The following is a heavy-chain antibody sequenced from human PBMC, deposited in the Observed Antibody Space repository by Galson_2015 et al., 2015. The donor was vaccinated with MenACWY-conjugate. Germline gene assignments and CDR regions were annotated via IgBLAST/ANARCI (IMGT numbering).Heavy chain of an antibody. CDR1: GYTFTSFG. CDR2: ISAYKGNT. V-gene: IGHV1-18*01. J-gene: IGHJ4*02. CDR3: SRDIEHQIVRESIITLSGRLDN. Sequence: SVKVSCKASGYTFTSFGISWVRQAPGQGLEWMGWISAYKGNTNYAQKFQGRVTMGTDPSTSTAYMELRSLRSDDTAVYYCSRDIEHQIVRESIITLSGRLDNWGQGTLVTVSS. D-gene: IGHD3-10*01.